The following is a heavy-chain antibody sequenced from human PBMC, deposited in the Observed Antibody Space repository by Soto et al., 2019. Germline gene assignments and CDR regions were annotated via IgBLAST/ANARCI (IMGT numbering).Heavy chain of an antibody. CDR3: ARRGYYFYMDV. CDR2: IHHSGST. CDR1: GGSVTISNW. V-gene: IGHV4-4*02. Sequence: QVQLQESGPGLVKPSGTLSLTCAVSGGSVTISNWWSWVRQTPGKGLEWIGQIHHSGSTNYNPSLTSRVTISVDKSKNQFSLEMKSVTAADTAVYYCARRGYYFYMDVWGKGTTVTVSS. J-gene: IGHJ6*03.